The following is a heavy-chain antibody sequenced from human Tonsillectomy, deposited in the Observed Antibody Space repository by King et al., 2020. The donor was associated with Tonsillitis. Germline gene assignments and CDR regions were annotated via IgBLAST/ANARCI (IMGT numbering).Heavy chain of an antibody. Sequence: VQLQQWGAGLLKPSETLSLPCAVYGGSFSGYYWSWIRQPPGKGLEWIGEINHSGSTNYNPSLKSRVTISVDTSKNQFSLKLSSVTAADTAVYYCARVLDTAMVLASHFDYWGQGTLVTVSS. CDR3: ARVLDTAMVLASHFDY. CDR2: INHSGST. CDR1: GGSFSGYY. D-gene: IGHD5-18*01. J-gene: IGHJ4*02. V-gene: IGHV4-34*01.